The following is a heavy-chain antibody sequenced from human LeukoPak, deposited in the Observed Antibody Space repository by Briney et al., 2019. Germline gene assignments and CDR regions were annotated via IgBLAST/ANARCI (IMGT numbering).Heavy chain of an antibody. CDR2: ISSSSSYI. J-gene: IGHJ4*02. Sequence: GGSLRLSCAASGFIFKNYGMNWVRQAPGKGLEWVSSISSSSSYIYYADSVKGRFTISGDNAKNSLYLQMNSLRAEDTAVYYCARDPGFEGFDYWGQGTLVTVSS. V-gene: IGHV3-21*01. CDR3: ARDPGFEGFDY. CDR1: GFIFKNYG.